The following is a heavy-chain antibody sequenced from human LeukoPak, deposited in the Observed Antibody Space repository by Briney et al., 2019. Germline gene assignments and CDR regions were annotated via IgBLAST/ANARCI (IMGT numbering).Heavy chain of an antibody. V-gene: IGHV3-23*01. CDR3: AKLPVDTPMASGGSFLDS. Sequence: PGGSLRLSCAASGFTFRDYAMFWVRQAPRKGLEWVSVVSASGRVTDYADSVKGRFTISRDNAKNTLYLQMNSLRGEDTAVYHCAKLPVDTPMASGGSFLDSWGQGTLVTVSS. J-gene: IGHJ4*02. CDR1: GFTFRDYA. CDR2: VSASGRVT. D-gene: IGHD5-18*01.